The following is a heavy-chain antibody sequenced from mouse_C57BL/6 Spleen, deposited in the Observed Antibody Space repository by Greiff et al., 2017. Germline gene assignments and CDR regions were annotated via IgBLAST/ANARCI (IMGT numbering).Heavy chain of an antibody. Sequence: QVQLQQPGAELVRPGSSVKLSCKASGYTFTSYWMHWVKQRPIQGLEWIGNIDPSDSETHYNQKFKDKATLTVDKSSSTAYMQLSSLTSEDSAVYYCARRSNYEEDYAMGYWGQGTSVTVSS. CDR3: ARRSNYEEDYAMGY. D-gene: IGHD2-5*01. V-gene: IGHV1-52*01. J-gene: IGHJ4*01. CDR2: IDPSDSET. CDR1: GYTFTSYW.